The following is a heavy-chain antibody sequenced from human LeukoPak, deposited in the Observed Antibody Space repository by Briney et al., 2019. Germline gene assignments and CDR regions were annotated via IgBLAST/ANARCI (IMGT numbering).Heavy chain of an antibody. CDR3: ARQGKVVITTFDI. CDR2: IYHSGST. D-gene: IGHD3-22*01. CDR1: GGSISSYY. V-gene: IGHV4-59*08. Sequence: SETLSLTCTVSGGSISSYYWSWIRQPPGKGLEWIGYIYHSGSTNYNPSLKSRVTISVDTSKNQFSLKLSSVTAADTAVYYCARQGKVVITTFDIWGQGTMVTVSS. J-gene: IGHJ3*02.